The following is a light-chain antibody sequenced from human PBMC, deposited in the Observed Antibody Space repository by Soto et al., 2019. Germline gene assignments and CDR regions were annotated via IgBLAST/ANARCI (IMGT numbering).Light chain of an antibody. CDR2: DAS. CDR3: QQYNSYSPWT. CDR1: QSISSW. J-gene: IGKJ1*01. V-gene: IGKV1-5*01. Sequence: DIQMTQTHSTLSASVGDRVTITCRASQSISSWLAWYQQKPGKAPKLLIYDASSLESGVPSRFSGSGSGTEFTLTISSLQPDDFATYYCQQYNSYSPWTFGQGRKV.